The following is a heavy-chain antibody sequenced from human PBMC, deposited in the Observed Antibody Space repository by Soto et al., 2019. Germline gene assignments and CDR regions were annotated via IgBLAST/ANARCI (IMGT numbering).Heavy chain of an antibody. V-gene: IGHV3-30*18. J-gene: IGHJ4*02. CDR3: AKATGYSSGWYYFDY. D-gene: IGHD6-19*01. CDR1: GFTFSTYG. CDR2: ISYDGSNE. Sequence: GGSLRLSCAASGFTFSTYGMYWVRQAPGKGLEWVAMISYDGSNEYYADSVKGRFTISRDNSKNTLYLQMNSLRAEDTAVYYCAKATGYSSGWYYFDYWGQGTLVTV.